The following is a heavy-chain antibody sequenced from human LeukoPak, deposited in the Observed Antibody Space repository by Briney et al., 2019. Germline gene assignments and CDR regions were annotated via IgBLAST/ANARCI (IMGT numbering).Heavy chain of an antibody. J-gene: IGHJ5*02. Sequence: SQTLSLTCTVSGGSISSGGYYWSWIRQPPGKGLEWIGYIYHSGSTYYNPSLKSRVTISVDRSKNQFSLKLSSVTAADTAVYYCARYVLRFLEWSIENWFDPWGQGTLVTVSS. CDR2: IYHSGST. D-gene: IGHD3-3*01. V-gene: IGHV4-30-2*01. CDR3: ARYVLRFLEWSIENWFDP. CDR1: GGSISSGGYY.